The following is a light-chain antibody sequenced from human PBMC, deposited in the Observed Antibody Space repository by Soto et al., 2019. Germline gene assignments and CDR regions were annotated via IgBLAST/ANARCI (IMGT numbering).Light chain of an antibody. CDR1: QSISSK. CDR3: QQYNNWRSIS. V-gene: IGKV3-15*01. Sequence: EIVMTQSPATLSVSPGERATLSCWASQSISSKLAWYQHKPGQAPRLLIYDTSTRAAGIPARFSGSGSGTDFTLTISSLQSEDFAVYYCQQYNNWRSISFGQGTRLEIK. J-gene: IGKJ5*01. CDR2: DTS.